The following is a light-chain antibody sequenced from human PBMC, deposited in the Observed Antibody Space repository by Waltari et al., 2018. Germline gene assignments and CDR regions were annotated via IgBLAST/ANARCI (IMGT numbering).Light chain of an antibody. CDR1: SGSIASTF. Sequence: NFMLTQPHSVSESPGKTVIISCTRSSGSIASTFVQLYQQRPGSAPTTVIFEDNERPSGVPDRFSGSIDSSSNSASLTISGLRTEDEADYYCQSYDTTTHWVFGGGTKLTVL. CDR2: EDN. J-gene: IGLJ3*02. V-gene: IGLV6-57*03. CDR3: QSYDTTTHWV.